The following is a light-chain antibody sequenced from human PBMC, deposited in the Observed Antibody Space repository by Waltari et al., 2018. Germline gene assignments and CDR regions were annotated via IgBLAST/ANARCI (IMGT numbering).Light chain of an antibody. CDR1: NSESKF. Sequence: SYALTQPPALSVSPGETATITWSGENSESKFVYWSQQKAGQSPVLVVFQDNKRPSGIPERFSGSNSGNTATLIISGSQAMDEADYYCQAWDSGSYVVFGGGTKLTVL. CDR2: QDN. V-gene: IGLV3-1*01. J-gene: IGLJ2*01. CDR3: QAWDSGSYVV.